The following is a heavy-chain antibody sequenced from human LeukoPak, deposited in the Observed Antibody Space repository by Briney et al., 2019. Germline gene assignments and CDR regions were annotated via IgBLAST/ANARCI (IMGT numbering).Heavy chain of an antibody. D-gene: IGHD2-8*01. J-gene: IGHJ4*02. CDR2: ISGSSSYT. CDR3: VKELSPFDY. Sequence: GGSLRLSCAASGFTFSDYYMSWIRQVPGKGLEWVSYISGSSSYTNYADSVKGRFTISRDNANNSLYLQMNSLRDEDTAVYYCVKELSPFDYWGQGTLVTVSS. V-gene: IGHV3-11*06. CDR1: GFTFSDYY.